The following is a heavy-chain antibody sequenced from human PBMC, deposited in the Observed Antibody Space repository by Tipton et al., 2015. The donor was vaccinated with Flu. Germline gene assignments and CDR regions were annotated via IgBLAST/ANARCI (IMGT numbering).Heavy chain of an antibody. Sequence: SLRLSCAASGFSFSNYAMSWVRQAPGKGLEWVAGISGSGGVTYYADSVKGRFTISRDNSRNTLYLQMNSLRAEDSAVYYCAKVIPEKVAGLDYWGQGTLVTVSS. CDR2: ISGSGGVT. D-gene: IGHD6-19*01. CDR1: GFSFSNYA. V-gene: IGHV3-23*01. J-gene: IGHJ4*02. CDR3: AKVIPEKVAGLDY.